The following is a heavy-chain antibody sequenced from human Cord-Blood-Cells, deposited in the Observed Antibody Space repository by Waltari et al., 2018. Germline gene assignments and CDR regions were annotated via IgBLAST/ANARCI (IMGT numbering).Heavy chain of an antibody. CDR3: ARGYCSSTSCYGAFDI. J-gene: IGHJ3*02. CDR1: GYTFTSYA. V-gene: IGHV1-3*01. CDR2: INAGNGNT. D-gene: IGHD2-2*01. Sequence: QVQLVQSGAEVTKPGASVKVSCKASGYTFTSYAMHWVRQAPGQRLEWMGWINAGNGNTKYSQKFQGRVTITRDTSASTAYMELSSLRSEDTDVYYCARGYCSSTSCYGAFDIWGQGTMVTVSS.